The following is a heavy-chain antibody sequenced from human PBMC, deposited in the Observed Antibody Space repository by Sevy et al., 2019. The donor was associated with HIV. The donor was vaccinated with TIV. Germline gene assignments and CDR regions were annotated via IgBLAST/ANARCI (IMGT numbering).Heavy chain of an antibody. Sequence: GGSLRLSCAASGFTFSKYSMSWVRQPPGKGLEWVSNLSFGCGEINYADSVKGRFTISRDNSKSSVYLQMNNLRPEDKAVYYCAREGCTKPHDYWGQGTLVTVSS. V-gene: IGHV3-23*01. CDR3: AREGCTKPHDY. CDR2: LSFGCGEI. J-gene: IGHJ4*02. CDR1: GFTFSKYS. D-gene: IGHD2-8*01.